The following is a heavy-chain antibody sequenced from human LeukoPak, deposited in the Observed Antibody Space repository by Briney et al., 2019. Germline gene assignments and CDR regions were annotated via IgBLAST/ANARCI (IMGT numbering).Heavy chain of an antibody. CDR1: GGSISSYY. D-gene: IGHD6-13*01. Sequence: SETLSLACTVSGGSISSYYWSWIRQPPGKGLGWIGYICTSGSTNYNPSLKSRVAISVDTSKNQYSLKLSSVTAADTAVYYCARLIAAAGTGNWFDPWGQGTLVTVSS. V-gene: IGHV4-4*09. CDR3: ARLIAAAGTGNWFDP. J-gene: IGHJ5*02. CDR2: ICTSGST.